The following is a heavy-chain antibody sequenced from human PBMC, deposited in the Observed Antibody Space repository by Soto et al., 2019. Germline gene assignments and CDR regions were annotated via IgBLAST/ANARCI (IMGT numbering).Heavy chain of an antibody. V-gene: IGHV3-21*01. CDR1: GFTLSTYR. J-gene: IGHJ6*02. CDR3: AREKEDEGSSSLRVYYGMDA. D-gene: IGHD6-6*01. CDR2: ISSSSYYI. Sequence: EVQLVESGGGLVKSGGSLRLSCAASGFTLSTYRMTWVRQAPGKGLEWVSSISSSSYYIHYAGSVKGRFTISRDSAKNSVYLQLNSLRAEDTAVYYCAREKEDEGSSSLRVYYGMDAWGQGTTVTVPS.